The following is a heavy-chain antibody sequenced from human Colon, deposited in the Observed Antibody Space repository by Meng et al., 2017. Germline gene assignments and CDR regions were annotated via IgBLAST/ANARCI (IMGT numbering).Heavy chain of an antibody. CDR1: GLNLGIYT. CDR2: INTDGSST. Sequence: QGQLLGSGGGVVQPGRPLRLSCAASGLNLGIYTMHWVRQAPGKGLEWVSNINTDGSSTHYAASVRGRFTISRDNAKNTLYLQMNSLRAEDTAVYYCAKDLYYGSKDYWGQGTLVTVSS. J-gene: IGHJ4*02. V-gene: IGHV3-NL1*01. CDR3: AKDLYYGSKDY. D-gene: IGHD3-10*01.